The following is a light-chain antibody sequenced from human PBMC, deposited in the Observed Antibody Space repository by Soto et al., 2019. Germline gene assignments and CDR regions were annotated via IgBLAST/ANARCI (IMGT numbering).Light chain of an antibody. CDR3: SSYTRSSTLV. V-gene: IGLV2-14*01. CDR1: SSDVGAYNY. J-gene: IGLJ7*01. Sequence: QSVLTQPAYVSGSPGQSITISCTGTSSDVGAYNYVSWYQKHPGKAPKLMIYEVNHRPSGVSNRFSGSKSGNTASLTIAGLQAADEADYYCSSYTRSSTLVFGGGTQLTV. CDR2: EVN.